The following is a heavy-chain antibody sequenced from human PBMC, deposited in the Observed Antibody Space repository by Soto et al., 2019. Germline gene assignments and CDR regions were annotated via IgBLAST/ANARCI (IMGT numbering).Heavy chain of an antibody. Sequence: WGALRLSWAASGVTFSIDSRNWVRQAPGKGLEWFSSIGSSSSYIYYADSVKGRFTISRDNAKNSLYLQMNSLRAEDTAVYYCASIAAAGKDAFDIWGQGTMVTVSS. CDR2: IGSSSSYI. CDR3: ASIAAAGKDAFDI. D-gene: IGHD6-13*01. V-gene: IGHV3-21*01. J-gene: IGHJ3*02. CDR1: GVTFSIDS.